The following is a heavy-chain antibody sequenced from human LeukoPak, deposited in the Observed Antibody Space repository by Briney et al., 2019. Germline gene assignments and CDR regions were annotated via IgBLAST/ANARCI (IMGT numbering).Heavy chain of an antibody. CDR2: ISGSGGYT. CDR1: TFTFSSYG. CDR3: AAVRGIRS. J-gene: IGHJ4*02. V-gene: IGHV3-23*01. Sequence: GGTLRLSCAASTFTFSSYGMIWVRQAPGKGLEWVSTISGSGGYTYYADSVKGRFTISRDNSKSTLYLQMNSLRAEDTAVYYCAAVRGIRSWGQGTLVTVSS. D-gene: IGHD3-10*01.